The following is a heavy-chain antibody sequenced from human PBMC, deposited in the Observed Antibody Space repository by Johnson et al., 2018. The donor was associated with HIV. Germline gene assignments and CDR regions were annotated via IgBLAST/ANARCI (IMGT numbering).Heavy chain of an antibody. Sequence: QVLLVESGGGVVQPGRSLRLSCAASGFTFTTYAMHWVRQAPGKGLEWVAVISYDGSNKYYADSVKGRFTISRDNSKNTLYLHMNSLKPEDTAVYYCAKDLVWNSGSYWDAFDVWGQGTKVTVSS. CDR1: GFTFTTYA. D-gene: IGHD1-26*01. J-gene: IGHJ3*01. CDR2: ISYDGSNK. V-gene: IGHV3-30*04. CDR3: AKDLVWNSGSYWDAFDV.